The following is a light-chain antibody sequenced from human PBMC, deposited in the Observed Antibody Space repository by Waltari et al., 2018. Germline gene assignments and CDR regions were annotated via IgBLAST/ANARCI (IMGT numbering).Light chain of an antibody. CDR1: QTISRY. V-gene: IGKV1-39*01. J-gene: IGKJ1*01. Sequence: DIQMTQSPSSLSASVGDRVTITCRASQTISRYLKWYQQKTGKAPNLLIYAASSMQSGVPSRVSGSGSGRDYTLIINSLKPEDYATYYCQQSYSMTRTCGKGTKVEIK. CDR2: AAS. CDR3: QQSYSMTRT.